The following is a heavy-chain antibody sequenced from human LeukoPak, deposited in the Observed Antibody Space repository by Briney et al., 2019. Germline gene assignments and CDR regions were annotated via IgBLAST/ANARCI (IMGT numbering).Heavy chain of an antibody. CDR3: ARAYYDFWSGYYN. V-gene: IGHV4-61*02. CDR2: IYTSGST. D-gene: IGHD3-3*01. Sequence: PSETLSLTCTVSGGSISSGGYYWSWIRQPAGKGLEWIGRIYTSGSTNYNPSLKSRVTMSVDTSKNQFSLKLSSVTAADTAVYYCARAYYDFWSGYYNWGQGTLVTVSS. J-gene: IGHJ4*02. CDR1: GGSISSGGYY.